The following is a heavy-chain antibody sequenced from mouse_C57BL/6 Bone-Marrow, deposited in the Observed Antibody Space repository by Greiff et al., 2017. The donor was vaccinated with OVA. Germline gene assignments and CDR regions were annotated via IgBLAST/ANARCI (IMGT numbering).Heavy chain of an antibody. CDR2: INPSSGYT. Sequence: QVQLKESGAELARPGASVKMSCKASGYTFTSYTMHWVKQRPGQGLEWIGYINPSSGYTKYNQKFKDKATLTADKSSSTAYMQLSSLTSEDSAVYYCARERNWDYAMDYWGRGTSVTVSS. CDR1: GYTFTSYT. D-gene: IGHD4-1*01. CDR3: ARERNWDYAMDY. V-gene: IGHV1-4*01. J-gene: IGHJ4*01.